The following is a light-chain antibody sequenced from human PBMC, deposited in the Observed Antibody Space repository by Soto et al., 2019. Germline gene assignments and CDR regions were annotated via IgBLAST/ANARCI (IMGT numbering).Light chain of an antibody. CDR3: HQYGSSPPYT. CDR1: QSIINNY. V-gene: IGKV3-20*01. CDR2: GSS. Sequence: EVVLTQSPGTLSLSPGERVTLSCRASQSIINNYLAWYQQRPGQAPRLLIYGSSDRATGIPDRFSGSGSGTHFTLTISRLEPEDCAVYYCHQYGSSPPYTFGQWTKVEI. J-gene: IGKJ2*01.